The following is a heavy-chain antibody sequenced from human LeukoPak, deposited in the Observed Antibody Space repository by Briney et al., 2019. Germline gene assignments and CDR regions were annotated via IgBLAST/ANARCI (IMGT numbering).Heavy chain of an antibody. J-gene: IGHJ4*02. CDR3: ANGASGSYSPFQY. D-gene: IGHD3-10*01. Sequence: GGSLRLSCAGSGFSFNIYALHWVRQAPGKGLEWVAFIYYDGTNTYYADSLKGRITISRDNSKNTLYLQLSSLRAEDTAVYHCANGASGSYSPFQYWGQGTLVTVSS. CDR2: IYYDGTNT. CDR1: GFSFNIYA. V-gene: IGHV3-30*02.